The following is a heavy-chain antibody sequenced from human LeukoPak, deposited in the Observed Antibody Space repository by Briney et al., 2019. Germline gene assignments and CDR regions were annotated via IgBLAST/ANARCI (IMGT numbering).Heavy chain of an antibody. J-gene: IGHJ5*02. CDR3: ARDLKPPWFDP. D-gene: IGHD1-14*01. CDR1: GDSIISYY. V-gene: IGHV4-59*01. Sequence: SETLSLTCTVSGDSIISYYWSWIRQPPGKGLEWIGYIYYSGSTNYNPSLKSRVTISVDTSKNQFSLKLSSVTAADTAVYYCARDLKPPWFDPWGQGTLVTVSS. CDR2: IYYSGST.